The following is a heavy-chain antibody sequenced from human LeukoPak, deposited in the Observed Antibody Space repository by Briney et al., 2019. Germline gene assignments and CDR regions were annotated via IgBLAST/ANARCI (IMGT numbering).Heavy chain of an antibody. CDR3: ARGNYVWGSSFDY. CDR2: INTNTGNP. V-gene: IGHV7-4-1*02. J-gene: IGHJ4*02. Sequence: GASVKVSCKASGYTFTNYYIHWVRQAPGQELEWMGWINTNTGNPTYAQGFTGRFVFSLDTSVSTAYLQISSLKAEDTAVYYCARGNYVWGSSFDYWGQGTLVTVSS. CDR1: GYTFTNYY. D-gene: IGHD3-16*01.